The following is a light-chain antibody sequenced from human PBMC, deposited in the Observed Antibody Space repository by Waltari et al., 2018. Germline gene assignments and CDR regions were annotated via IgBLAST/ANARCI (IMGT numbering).Light chain of an antibody. V-gene: IGKV1-16*02. CDR2: RVS. CDR3: LQYNSYPRT. Sequence: DIQMTQSPSSLSASIGDRVTITCRASQGINDYLAWVQQRPGKAPKSLIYRVSSLQRGVPSKFSGRGSGTEFTLTISSLQPEDFATYYCLQYNSYPRTFGQGTKVEIK. CDR1: QGINDY. J-gene: IGKJ1*01.